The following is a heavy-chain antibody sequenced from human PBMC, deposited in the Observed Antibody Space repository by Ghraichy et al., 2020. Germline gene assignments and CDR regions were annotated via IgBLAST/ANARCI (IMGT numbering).Heavy chain of an antibody. Sequence: SETLSLTCTVSGGSISSSSYYWGWIRQPPGKGLEWIGSIYYSGSTYYNPSLKSRVTISVDTSKNQFSLKLSSVTAADTAVYYCARQRGYSYGLDGYFDYWGQGTLVTVSS. D-gene: IGHD5-18*01. J-gene: IGHJ4*02. CDR1: GGSISSSSYY. CDR2: IYYSGST. V-gene: IGHV4-39*01. CDR3: ARQRGYSYGLDGYFDY.